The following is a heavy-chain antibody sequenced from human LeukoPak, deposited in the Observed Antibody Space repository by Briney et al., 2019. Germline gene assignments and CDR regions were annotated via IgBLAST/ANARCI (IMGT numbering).Heavy chain of an antibody. Sequence: GESLRLSCAASGFTFSDYYMSWIRQAPGKGLEWVSYISSSSNNYTNYADSVKGRFTISRDNAKNLLYLQMNSLRAEDTAVYYCARAMWIQLPGSLGQGTLVTVS. V-gene: IGHV3-11*05. D-gene: IGHD5-18*01. CDR3: ARAMWIQLPGS. CDR2: ISSSSNNYT. J-gene: IGHJ5*02. CDR1: GFTFSDYY.